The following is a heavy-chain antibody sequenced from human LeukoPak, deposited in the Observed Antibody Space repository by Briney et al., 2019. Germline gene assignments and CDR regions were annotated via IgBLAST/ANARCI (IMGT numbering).Heavy chain of an antibody. CDR2: INPNSGGT. CDR1: GYTFTGYY. CDR3: ARSISTGSGSYGVDY. J-gene: IGHJ4*02. V-gene: IGHV1-2*02. Sequence: PLASVKVSCKASGYTFTGYYMHWVRQAPGQGLEWMGWINPNSGGTNYAQKFQGRVTMTRDTSISTAYMELSRLRSDDTAVYYCARSISTGSGSYGVDYWGQGTLVTVSS. D-gene: IGHD3-10*01.